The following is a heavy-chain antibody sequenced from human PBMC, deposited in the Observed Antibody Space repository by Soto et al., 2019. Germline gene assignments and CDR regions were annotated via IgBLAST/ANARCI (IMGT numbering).Heavy chain of an antibody. J-gene: IGHJ6*02. D-gene: IGHD5-18*01. Sequence: PGRSLRLSCAASGFTFSSYWMSWVRQAPGKGLEWVANIKQDGSEKYYVDSVKGRFTISRDNAKNSLYLQMNSLRAEDTAVYYCARDTVTAMFAYYYYGMDVWGQGTTVTVSS. CDR1: GFTFSSYW. V-gene: IGHV3-7*01. CDR3: ARDTVTAMFAYYYYGMDV. CDR2: IKQDGSEK.